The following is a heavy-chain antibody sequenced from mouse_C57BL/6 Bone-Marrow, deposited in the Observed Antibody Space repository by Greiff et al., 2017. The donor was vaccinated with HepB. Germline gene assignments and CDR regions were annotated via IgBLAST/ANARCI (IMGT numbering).Heavy chain of an antibody. Sequence: VQLQQPGAELVRPGPSVKLSCKASGYTFTSYWMHWVKQRPGQGLEWIGVIDPSDSYTNYNQKFKGKATLTVDTSSSTAYMQLSSLTSEDSAVYYCARENSNYFDYWGQGTTLTVSS. D-gene: IGHD2-5*01. CDR2: IDPSDSYT. V-gene: IGHV1-59*01. CDR1: GYTFTSYW. CDR3: ARENSNYFDY. J-gene: IGHJ2*01.